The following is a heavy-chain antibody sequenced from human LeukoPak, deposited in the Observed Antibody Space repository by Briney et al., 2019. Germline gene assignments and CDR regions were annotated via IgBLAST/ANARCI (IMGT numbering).Heavy chain of an antibody. V-gene: IGHV4-34*01. CDR1: GGSFSGYY. CDR3: ARGLGTLPPSGY. D-gene: IGHD6-19*01. Sequence: PSETLSLTCAVYGGSFSGYYWSWIRQPPGKGLEWIGEINHSGSTNYNPSLKSRVTISVDTSKNQFSLKLSSVTAADTAVYYCARGLGTLPPSGYWGQGTLVTVSS. J-gene: IGHJ4*02. CDR2: INHSGST.